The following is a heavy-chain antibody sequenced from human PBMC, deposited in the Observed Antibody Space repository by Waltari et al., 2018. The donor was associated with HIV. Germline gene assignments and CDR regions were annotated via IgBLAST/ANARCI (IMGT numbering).Heavy chain of an antibody. CDR2: ISTSSRYI. D-gene: IGHD2-8*01. Sequence: EVQLVESGGGLVKPGGSLRLSCAASGFTFSSQSMTWVRQAPGKGLEWVSSISTSSRYIYYADSLKGRFTISRDNAKNSLYLQMNSLRAEDTAVYYCAREGFCSNGVCSHYYGMDVWGQGTTVTVSS. CDR3: AREGFCSNGVCSHYYGMDV. J-gene: IGHJ6*02. V-gene: IGHV3-21*01. CDR1: GFTFSSQS.